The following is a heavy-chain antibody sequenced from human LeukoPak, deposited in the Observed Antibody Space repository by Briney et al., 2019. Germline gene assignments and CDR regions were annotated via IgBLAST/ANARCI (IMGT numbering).Heavy chain of an antibody. D-gene: IGHD4-11*01. CDR2: IYTSGST. Sequence: PSQTLSLTCTVSGGSISSGSYYWSWIRQPAGKGLEWIGRIYTSGSTNYNPSLKSRVTISVDTSKNQFSLKLSSVTAADTAVYYCASRSSYSNYYYYMDVWGKGTTVTVSS. V-gene: IGHV4-61*02. CDR3: ASRSSYSNYYYYMDV. J-gene: IGHJ6*03. CDR1: GGSISSGSYY.